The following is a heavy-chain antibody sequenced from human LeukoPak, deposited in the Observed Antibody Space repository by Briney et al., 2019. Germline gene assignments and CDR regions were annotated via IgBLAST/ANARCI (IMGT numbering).Heavy chain of an antibody. CDR2: IYYSGST. CDR3: ASAWSSSSCYQPAVFEAFDI. CDR1: GGSISSSSYY. D-gene: IGHD2-2*01. V-gene: IGHV4-39*01. Sequence: SETLSLTCTVSGGSISSSSYYWGWIRQPPGKGLEWIGSIYYSGSTYYNPSLKSRVTISVDTSKNQFSLKLNSVTAADTAVYFWASAWSSSSCYQPAVFEAFDIWGQRTMVTVSS. J-gene: IGHJ3*02.